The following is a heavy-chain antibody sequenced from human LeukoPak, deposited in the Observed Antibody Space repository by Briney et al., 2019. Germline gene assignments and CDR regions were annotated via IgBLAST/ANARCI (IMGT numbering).Heavy chain of an antibody. CDR3: ARQRVGATYFDY. CDR2: IFYSGRT. J-gene: IGHJ4*02. Sequence: PSETLSLTCTVSGGSISSSSYYWSWIRQPPGKGLEWIGYIFYSGRTSYNPSLKSRVTISVDTSKNHFSLTLSSVTAADTAVYYCARQRVGATYFDYWGQGTLVTVSS. D-gene: IGHD1-26*01. CDR1: GGSISSSSYY. V-gene: IGHV4-61*03.